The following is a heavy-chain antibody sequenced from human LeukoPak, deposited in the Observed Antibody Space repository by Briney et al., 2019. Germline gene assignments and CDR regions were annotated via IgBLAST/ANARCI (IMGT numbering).Heavy chain of an antibody. CDR1: GGSTSSSSYY. V-gene: IGHV4-39*01. CDR3: ARHASSDVLTGYYF. D-gene: IGHD3-9*01. J-gene: IGHJ4*02. Sequence: SETLSLTCTVSGGSTSSSSYYWGWIRQPPGRGLEWIGSIYYSGSTYYNPSLKSRVTISVDTSKNQFSLKLSSVTAADTAVYYCARHASSDVLTGYYFWGQGTLVTVSS. CDR2: IYYSGST.